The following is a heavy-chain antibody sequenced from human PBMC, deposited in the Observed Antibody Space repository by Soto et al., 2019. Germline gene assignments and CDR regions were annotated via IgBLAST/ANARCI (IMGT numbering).Heavy chain of an antibody. V-gene: IGHV3-23*01. CDR1: GFGFDSYA. Sequence: EVQLLESGGGLGQVGGSLRLSCVGSGFGFDSYAMSWVRQAPGKGLEWVSGIGSSGGAIVYADSVRGWFTISRDNSRNALYLPMNSLRAGEPAVYYCAKALWFGESSHYFDYWGQGTLVTVSS. CDR3: AKALWFGESSHYFDY. CDR2: IGSSGGAI. D-gene: IGHD3-10*01. J-gene: IGHJ4*02.